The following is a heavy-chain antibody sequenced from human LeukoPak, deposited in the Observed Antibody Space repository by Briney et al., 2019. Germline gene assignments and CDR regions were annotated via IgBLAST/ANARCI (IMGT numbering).Heavy chain of an antibody. CDR2: INPSGGST. Sequence: ASVKVSCKASGYILRSYYMYLLRQDPGQGLEWTGIINPSGGSTDYAQKFQGRVTMTRDKSTSTVYMELNSLRSEDTALYYCARTYCGGDCNNRYFDYWGQGTLVTVSS. CDR1: GYILRSYY. CDR3: ARTYCGGDCNNRYFDY. V-gene: IGHV1-46*01. D-gene: IGHD2-21*02. J-gene: IGHJ4*02.